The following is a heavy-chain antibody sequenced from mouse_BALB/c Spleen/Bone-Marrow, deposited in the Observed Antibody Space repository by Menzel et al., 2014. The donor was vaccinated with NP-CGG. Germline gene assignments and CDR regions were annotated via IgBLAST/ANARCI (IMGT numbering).Heavy chain of an antibody. V-gene: IGHV5-6-4*01. Sequence: EVMLVESGGGLVKPGGSLKLSCAASGFTFSSYTMSWVRQTPEKRLEWVATISSGGSYTYYPDSVKGRFTISRDNAKNTLYLQMSSLKSGDTAMYYCTSMITRGYYFDYWGQGTTLTVSS. CDR1: GFTFSSYT. CDR3: TSMITRGYYFDY. D-gene: IGHD2-4*01. J-gene: IGHJ2*01. CDR2: ISSGGSYT.